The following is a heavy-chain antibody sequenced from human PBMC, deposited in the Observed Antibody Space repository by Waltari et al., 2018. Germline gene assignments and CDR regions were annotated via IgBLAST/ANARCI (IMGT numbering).Heavy chain of an antibody. Sequence: QVQLQESGPGLVKPSETLSLTCTVSGGSISSYYWSWIRQPPGKGLEWIGYIYYRGGTNNNPALKSRATISVDTSKNQCSLKLSGGTAADTAVYYCARDRRPAMVTRYYYYGMDVWGQGTTVTVSS. CDR1: GGSISSYY. D-gene: IGHD5-18*01. CDR2: IYYRGGT. V-gene: IGHV4-59*01. J-gene: IGHJ6*02. CDR3: ARDRRPAMVTRYYYYGMDV.